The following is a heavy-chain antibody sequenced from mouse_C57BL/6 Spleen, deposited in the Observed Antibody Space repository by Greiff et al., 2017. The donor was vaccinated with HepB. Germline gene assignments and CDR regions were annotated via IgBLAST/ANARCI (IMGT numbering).Heavy chain of an antibody. V-gene: IGHV1-62-2*01. J-gene: IGHJ4*01. Sequence: VQLQQSGAELVKPGASVKLSCKASGYTFTEYTIHWVKQRSGQGLEWIGWFYPGSGSIKYNEKFKDKATLTADKSSSTVYMELSRVISEDSAVYFCARHEYGYDSYYYAMDYWGQGTSVTVSS. D-gene: IGHD2-2*01. CDR1: GYTFTEYT. CDR2: FYPGSGSI. CDR3: ARHEYGYDSYYYAMDY.